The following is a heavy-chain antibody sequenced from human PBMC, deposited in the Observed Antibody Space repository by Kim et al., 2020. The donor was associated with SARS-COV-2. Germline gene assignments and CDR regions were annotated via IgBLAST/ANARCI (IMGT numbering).Heavy chain of an antibody. J-gene: IGHJ4*02. V-gene: IGHV4-59*08. CDR2: IYYSGST. Sequence: SETLSLTCTVSGGSISSYYWSWIRQPPGKGLEWIGYIYYSGSTNYNPSLKSRVTISVDTSKNQFSLKLSSVTAADTAVYYCARAQFGGVIADYWGQGTLVTVSS. D-gene: IGHD3-16*02. CDR3: ARAQFGGVIADY. CDR1: GGSISSYY.